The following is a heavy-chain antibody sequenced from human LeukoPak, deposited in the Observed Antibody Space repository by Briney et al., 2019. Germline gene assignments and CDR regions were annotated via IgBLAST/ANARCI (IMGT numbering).Heavy chain of an antibody. CDR2: ISYDGSNK. D-gene: IGHD6-13*01. Sequence: GGSLRLSCAASGFTFSSYGMHWVRQAPGKGLDWVAVISYDGSNKYYADSVKGRFTISRDNSKNTLYLQMNSLRGEDTAVYYCASEGIAAAADIWGQGTMVTVSS. CDR3: ASEGIAAAADI. CDR1: GFTFSSYG. J-gene: IGHJ3*02. V-gene: IGHV3-30*03.